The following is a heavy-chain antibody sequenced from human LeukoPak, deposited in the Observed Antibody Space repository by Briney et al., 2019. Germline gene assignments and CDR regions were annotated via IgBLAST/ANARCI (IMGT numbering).Heavy chain of an antibody. D-gene: IGHD3-9*01. CDR1: GYSISTGYY. CDR3: ARSKDILTGYCFNY. V-gene: IGHV4-38-2*02. J-gene: IGHJ4*02. Sequence: SETLSLTCTVSGYSISTGYYWGWVRQTPGKGLEWLGTFFHTGATYYNPSLRSRVTISVDTSKNQFSLKPSSVTAADTAVYYCARSKDILTGYCFNYWGQGTLVTVSS. CDR2: FFHTGAT.